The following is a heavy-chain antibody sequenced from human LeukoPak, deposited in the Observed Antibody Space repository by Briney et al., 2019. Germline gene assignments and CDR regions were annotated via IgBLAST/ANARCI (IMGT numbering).Heavy chain of an antibody. CDR1: GFAFSGSA. Sequence: GGSLRLSCAASGFAFSGSAMHWVRQASGKGLEWVGRIRSKANSYATAYAASVKGRFTISRDDSKNTAYLQMNSLRAEDTALYYCARAEGYGAIDYWGQGTLVTVSS. J-gene: IGHJ4*02. CDR2: IRSKANSYAT. V-gene: IGHV3-73*01. CDR3: ARAEGYGAIDY. D-gene: IGHD5-12*01.